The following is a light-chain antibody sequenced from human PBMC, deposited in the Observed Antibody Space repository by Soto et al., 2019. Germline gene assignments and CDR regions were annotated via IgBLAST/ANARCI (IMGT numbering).Light chain of an antibody. J-gene: IGKJ1*01. Sequence: EIVMTQSPATLSVSPGERATLSSSASQSISSNLAWYQKKPGQAPRLLSYGASTRSTVIPARFSGSGSGTEFTPTNSSLQSEAFAVYYCQQYNNWTPMAFGQGTKVEIK. V-gene: IGKV3-15*01. CDR3: QQYNNWTPMA. CDR2: GAS. CDR1: QSISSN.